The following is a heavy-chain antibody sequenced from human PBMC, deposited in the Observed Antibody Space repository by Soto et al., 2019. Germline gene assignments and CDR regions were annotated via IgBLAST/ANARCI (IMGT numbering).Heavy chain of an antibody. CDR1: EFSFSTYW. D-gene: IGHD6-19*01. Sequence: VQLVESGGGLVQPGGSLRLSCVASEFSFSTYWMHWVRQAPGKGLMWVARIDTTGSTTTYADSVQGRITISRDNAKNTVDLEKNSVRAEDTAIYFCASGVAGQYYYGMDVWGQGTKVTVS. CDR3: ASGVAGQYYYGMDV. CDR2: IDTTGSTT. J-gene: IGHJ6*02. V-gene: IGHV3-74*01.